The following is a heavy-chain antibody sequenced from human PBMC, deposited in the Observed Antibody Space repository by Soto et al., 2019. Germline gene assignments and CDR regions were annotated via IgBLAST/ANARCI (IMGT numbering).Heavy chain of an antibody. Sequence: SETLSLTCTVSGASISTDGHYWSWIRQHPGKDLEWIGYIHYSGSTCYNPSLKSRVVISVDTSQSQYFLSLYSVTAADTALYYCARDSRGYYFDYWGQGALVTVSS. J-gene: IGHJ4*02. V-gene: IGHV4-31*03. CDR1: GASISTDGHY. CDR2: IHYSGST. CDR3: ARDSRGYYFDY. D-gene: IGHD3-10*01.